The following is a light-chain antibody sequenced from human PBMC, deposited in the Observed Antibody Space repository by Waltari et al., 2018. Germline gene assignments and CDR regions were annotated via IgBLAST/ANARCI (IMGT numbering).Light chain of an antibody. CDR1: NSDLGGHNR. CDR2: EVT. Sequence: QSALTQPASVSGSPGQSITISCTGTNSDLGGHNRVPWYQQPPGTSPKPRIYEVTNRPPGVSNRFSGSKSGNTASLTISGLLAEDEADYFCSSYTSGNVVFGGGTRLTVL. V-gene: IGLV2-14*01. CDR3: SSYTSGNVV. J-gene: IGLJ3*02.